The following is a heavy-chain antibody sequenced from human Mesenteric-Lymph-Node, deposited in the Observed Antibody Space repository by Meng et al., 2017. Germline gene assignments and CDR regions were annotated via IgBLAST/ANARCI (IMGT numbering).Heavy chain of an antibody. J-gene: IGHJ4*02. CDR1: GYSISSGYY. D-gene: IGHD2-21*01. CDR2: IYHTGNT. Sequence: SETLSLTCTVSGYSISSGYYWGWIRQPPGKGLEWIGNIYHTGNTYYNPSLKSRVTISIDTSKNQFSLKLNSVTAADTAVYYCARRIGGSAYRDYWGQGMLVTVSS. CDR3: ARRIGGSAYRDY. V-gene: IGHV4-38-2*02.